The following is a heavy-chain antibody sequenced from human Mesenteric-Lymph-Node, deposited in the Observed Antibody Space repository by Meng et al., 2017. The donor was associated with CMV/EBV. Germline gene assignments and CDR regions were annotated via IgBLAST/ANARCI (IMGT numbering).Heavy chain of an antibody. CDR2: ISFSSRYK. CDR3: AKDGVGATGNAFDI. J-gene: IGHJ3*02. Sequence: GGSLRLSCSASGFAFGTYSMNWVRQAPGKGPEWVSSISFSSRYKYYADSAQGRFTISRDNANNSLYLQMNSLRVEDTAVYYCAKDGVGATGNAFDIWGQGTMVTVSS. CDR1: GFAFGTYS. V-gene: IGHV3-21*01. D-gene: IGHD1-26*01.